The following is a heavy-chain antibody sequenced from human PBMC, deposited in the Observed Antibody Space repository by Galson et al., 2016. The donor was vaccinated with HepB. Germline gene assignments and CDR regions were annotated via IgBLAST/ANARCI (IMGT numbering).Heavy chain of an antibody. CDR2: IYPADSDR. J-gene: IGHJ4*02. CDR1: GYTFTSYW. V-gene: IGHV5-51*01. CDR3: ARLIVATPAEDFADY. D-gene: IGHD5-12*01. Sequence: QSGAEVKKPGESLKISCKVSGYTFTSYWIGWVRQMPGKGPEWIGIIYPADSDRRYSPSFEGQVTISADRSISTAYLQWISLKASDTAMYYCARLIVATPAEDFADYWGQGTLVTVSS.